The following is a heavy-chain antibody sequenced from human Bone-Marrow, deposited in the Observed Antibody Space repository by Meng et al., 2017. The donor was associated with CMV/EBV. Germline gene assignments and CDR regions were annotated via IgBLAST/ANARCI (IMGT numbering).Heavy chain of an antibody. CDR1: GFTFSTYW. V-gene: IGHV3-74*01. Sequence: GESLKISCAASGFTFSTYWMHWVRQAPGKGLVWVSRINPDGSSTSYADSVKGRFTISRDNAKNTLYLQMNSLRAEDTAVYYCTRAGYYDSSGTSVDYWGQGTLVTVSS. CDR2: INPDGSST. CDR3: TRAGYYDSSGTSVDY. D-gene: IGHD3-22*01. J-gene: IGHJ4*02.